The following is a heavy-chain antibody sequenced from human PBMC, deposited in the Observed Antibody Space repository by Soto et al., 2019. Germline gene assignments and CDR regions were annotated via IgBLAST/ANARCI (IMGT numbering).Heavy chain of an antibody. CDR3: ARSPRGYYYDSSGYYSPSFDY. CDR2: IIPIFGTA. CDR1: GGTFSSYA. V-gene: IGHV1-69*13. D-gene: IGHD3-22*01. Sequence: SVKVSCKASGGTFSSYAISWVRQAPGQGLEWMGGIIPIFGTANYAQKFQGRVTITADESTSTAYMELSSLRSEDTAVYYCARSPRGYYYDSSGYYSPSFDYWGQGTLVTVSS. J-gene: IGHJ4*02.